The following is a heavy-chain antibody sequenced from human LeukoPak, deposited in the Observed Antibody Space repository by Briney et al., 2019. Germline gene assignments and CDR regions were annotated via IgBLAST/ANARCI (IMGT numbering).Heavy chain of an antibody. V-gene: IGHV4-39*01. J-gene: IGHJ4*02. CDR2: IYYSGST. CDR3: ARQGGTAMDDY. CDR1: GGSISSSSYY. D-gene: IGHD5-18*01. Sequence: SETLSLTCTASGGSISSSSYYWGWIRQPPGKGLEWIGSIYYSGSTYYNPSLKSRVTISVDTSKNQFSLKLSSVTAADTAVYYCARQGGTAMDDYWGQGTLVTVSS.